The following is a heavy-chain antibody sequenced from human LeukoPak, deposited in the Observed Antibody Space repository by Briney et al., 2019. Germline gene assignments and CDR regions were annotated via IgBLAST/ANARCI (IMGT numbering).Heavy chain of an antibody. CDR3: ASLGGSGSSV. V-gene: IGHV4-34*01. J-gene: IGHJ4*02. CDR1: SESFSGYF. Sequence: SETLSLTCAIYSESFSGYFWSWIRQPPGKGLEWIGEINYSGSTNYNPSLKSRVTISVDTSKNQFSLKLSSVTAADTAVYYCASLGGSGSSVWGQGTLVTVSS. D-gene: IGHD3-10*01. CDR2: INYSGST.